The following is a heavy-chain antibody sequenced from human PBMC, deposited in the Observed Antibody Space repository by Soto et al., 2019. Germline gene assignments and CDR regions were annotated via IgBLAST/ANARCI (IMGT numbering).Heavy chain of an antibody. CDR1: GGTFSSYA. V-gene: IGHV1-69*01. Sequence: QVQLVQSGAEVKKPGSSVKVSCKASGGTFSSYAISWVRQAPGQGLEWMGGIIPIFGTANYAQKFQGRVTITADESTSTAYMELSSLRSEDTAVYYCARSQGSYYYDSSGYRSWFDPWGQGTLVTVSS. J-gene: IGHJ5*02. CDR2: IIPIFGTA. D-gene: IGHD3-22*01. CDR3: ARSQGSYYYDSSGYRSWFDP.